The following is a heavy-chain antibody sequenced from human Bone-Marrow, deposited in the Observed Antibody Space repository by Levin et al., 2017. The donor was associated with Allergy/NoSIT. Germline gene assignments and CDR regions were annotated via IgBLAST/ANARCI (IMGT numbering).Heavy chain of an antibody. D-gene: IGHD3-3*01. J-gene: IGHJ4*02. V-gene: IGHV1-2*06. CDR2: INPNSGGT. Sequence: VASVKVSCKASGYTFTGYYMHWVRQAPGQGLEWMGRINPNSGGTNYAQKFQGRVTMTRDTSISTAYMELSRLRSDDTAVYYCARGYDFWSGYWNFDYWGQGTLVTVSS. CDR1: GYTFTGYY. CDR3: ARGYDFWSGYWNFDY.